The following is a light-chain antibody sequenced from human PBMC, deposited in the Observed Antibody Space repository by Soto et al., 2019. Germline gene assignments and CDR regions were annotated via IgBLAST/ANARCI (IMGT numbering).Light chain of an antibody. CDR1: QSVISCY. J-gene: IGKJ4*02. V-gene: IGKV3D-20*02. Sequence: ENVLTQFPVTLSLSPGEGATLSCRASQSVISCYLAWYQQKPGLAPRLLIYDASNRATGIPARFSGSGSRTDFTLTISIEAQEDFIVYCCQRRSNCLCTFGGGTKVDIK. CDR3: QRRSNCLCT. CDR2: DAS.